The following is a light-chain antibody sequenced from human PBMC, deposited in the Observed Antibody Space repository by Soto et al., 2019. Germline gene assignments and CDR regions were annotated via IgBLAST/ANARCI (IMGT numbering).Light chain of an antibody. J-gene: IGKJ1*01. CDR2: GAS. Sequence: DTVMTQSPVPLSVSPGERATLSCRASQSVSSNLAWYQQKPGQPPRILIYGASTRVTGIPARFSGSGSGTDFTLTISSLEPEDFAVYYCQQYGSSGTLGQGTKVDIK. CDR1: QSVSSN. CDR3: QQYGSSGT. V-gene: IGKV3-15*01.